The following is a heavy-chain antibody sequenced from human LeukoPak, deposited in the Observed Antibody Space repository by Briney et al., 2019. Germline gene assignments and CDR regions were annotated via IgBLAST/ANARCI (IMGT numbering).Heavy chain of an antibody. Sequence: GGSLRLSCAASGFPSSSFSMKWVRQAPGKGLEWISYIGSSGSTIYYADSVKGRFTISRDNAKNSLYLQMNSLRAEDTAVYYCARAVLEWFTNWGQGTLVTVSS. V-gene: IGHV3-48*01. J-gene: IGHJ4*02. CDR1: GFPSSSFS. CDR3: ARAVLEWFTN. D-gene: IGHD3-3*01. CDR2: IGSSGSTI.